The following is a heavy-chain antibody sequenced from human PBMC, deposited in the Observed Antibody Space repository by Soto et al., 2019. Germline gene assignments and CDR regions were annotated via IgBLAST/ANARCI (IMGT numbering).Heavy chain of an antibody. D-gene: IGHD1-26*01. J-gene: IGHJ4*02. Sequence: QVQLQESGPGLVKPSQTLSRTCTVSGGSISSGGYYWRWIRQHPGKGLEWIGYIYYSGSTYYNPCLKSRVTISVDTSKNQFTLKLSSVTAADTAVYYCAREGGIVGATAADYWGQGTLVTVSS. CDR3: AREGGIVGATAADY. CDR2: IYYSGST. CDR1: GGSISSGGYY. V-gene: IGHV4-31*03.